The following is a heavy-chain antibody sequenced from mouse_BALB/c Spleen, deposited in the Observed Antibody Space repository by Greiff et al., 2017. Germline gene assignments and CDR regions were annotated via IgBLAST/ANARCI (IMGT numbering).Heavy chain of an antibody. CDR1: GYTFTSYT. V-gene: IGHV1-4*01. D-gene: IGHD1-1*01. CDR2: INPSSGYT. J-gene: IGHJ3*01. CDR3: ARSGITTGAWFAY. Sequence: VQLQQSGAELARPGASVKMSCKASGYTFTSYTMHLVKQRPGQGLEWIGYINPSSGYTNYNQKFKDKATLTADKSSSTAYMQLSSLTSEDSAVYYCARSGITTGAWFAYWGQGTLVTVSA.